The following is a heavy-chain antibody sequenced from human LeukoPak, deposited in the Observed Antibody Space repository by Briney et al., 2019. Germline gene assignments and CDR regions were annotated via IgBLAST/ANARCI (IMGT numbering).Heavy chain of an antibody. CDR2: IKQDGSEK. J-gene: IGHJ4*02. V-gene: IGHV3-7*01. CDR3: ARVERGYYDYVWGSYRLGGYFDY. D-gene: IGHD3-16*02. CDR1: GFTFSSYW. Sequence: GGSLRLSCAASGFTFSSYWMSWVRQAPGKGLEWVANIKQDGSEKYYVDSVKGRFTISRDNAKNSLYLQMNSLRAEDTAVYYCARVERGYYDYVWGSYRLGGYFDYWGQGTLVTVSS.